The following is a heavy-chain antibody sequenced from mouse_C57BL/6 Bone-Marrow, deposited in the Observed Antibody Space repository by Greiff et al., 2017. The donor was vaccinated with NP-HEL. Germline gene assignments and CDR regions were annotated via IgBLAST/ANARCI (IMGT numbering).Heavy chain of an antibody. J-gene: IGHJ2*01. CDR3: ARAPAYYRESVSY. V-gene: IGHV3-6*01. CDR2: ISYDSCN. Sequence: EVQLQESGPGLVKPSQSLSLTCSVTGYSITSGYYWNWIRQFPGNKLEWMGYISYDSCNNYNQSLKNRITITRDTSKNQFFLQLNCVTTEDTATSYVARAPAYYRESVSYWGQGTTLTVSS. CDR1: GYSITSGYY. D-gene: IGHD2-14*01.